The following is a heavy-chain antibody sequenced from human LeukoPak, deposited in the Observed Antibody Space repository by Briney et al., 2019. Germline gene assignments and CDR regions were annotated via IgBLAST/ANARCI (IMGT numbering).Heavy chain of an antibody. D-gene: IGHD3-3*01. CDR2: ISGSGGST. CDR3: ATVGIFAPIYYFDY. CDR1: GFTFSSYA. J-gene: IGHJ4*02. Sequence: GGSLRLSCAASGFTFSSYAMSWVRQAPGKGLEWVSAISGSGGSTYYADSVKGRFTISRDNSKNTLYLQMNSLRAEDTAVYYCATVGIFAPIYYFDYWGQGTLVTVSS. V-gene: IGHV3-23*01.